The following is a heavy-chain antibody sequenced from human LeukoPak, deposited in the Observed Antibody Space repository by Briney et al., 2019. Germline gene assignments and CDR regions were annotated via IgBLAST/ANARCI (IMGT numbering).Heavy chain of an antibody. CDR3: ARGTMTTVTYYFDY. V-gene: IGHV4-34*01. Sequence: PSETLSLTCAVYGGSFSGYYWSGIRQPPGKGLEWIGETNHSGSTNYNPSLKSRVTISVDTSKNQFSLKLSSVTAADTAVYYCARGTMTTVTYYFDYWGQGTLVTVSS. D-gene: IGHD4-17*01. CDR1: GGSFSGYY. CDR2: TNHSGST. J-gene: IGHJ4*02.